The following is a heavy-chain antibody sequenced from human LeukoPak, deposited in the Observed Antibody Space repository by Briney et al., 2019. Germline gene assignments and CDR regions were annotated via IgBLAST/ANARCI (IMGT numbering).Heavy chain of an antibody. J-gene: IGHJ4*02. D-gene: IGHD3-10*01. CDR2: IRYDGSNK. V-gene: IGHV3-30*02. CDR3: AKDIGSYYDY. Sequence: PGGSLRLSCAASGFTFSSYGMHWVRQAPGKGLEWVAFIRYDGSNKYYADSVKGRFTISRDNSKNTLYLEMNSLRAEDTPVYYCAKDIGSYYDYWGQGILVTVSS. CDR1: GFTFSSYG.